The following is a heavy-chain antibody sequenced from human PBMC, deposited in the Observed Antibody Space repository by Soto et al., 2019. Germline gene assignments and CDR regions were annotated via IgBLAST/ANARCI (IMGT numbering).Heavy chain of an antibody. CDR1: GYTFNFYD. V-gene: IGHV1-8*01. Sequence: QVQLLQSGAEVATPGASVRVSCKASGYTFNFYDIQWVRQAAGQGLEWMGWMNPNSGGTGYAQKFQGRDTMTRDTSITTAYMELSSLRSEDTAVYYCARGPYDNWYYLYMDVWGKGTTVTVSS. J-gene: IGHJ6*03. CDR2: MNPNSGGT. D-gene: IGHD1-20*01. CDR3: ARGPYDNWYYLYMDV.